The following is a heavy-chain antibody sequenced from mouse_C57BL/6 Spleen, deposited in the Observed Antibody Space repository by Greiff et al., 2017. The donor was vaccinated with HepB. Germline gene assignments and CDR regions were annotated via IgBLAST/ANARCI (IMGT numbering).Heavy chain of an antibody. CDR1: GYAFTNYL. CDR3: ARGGVDYFDY. Sequence: VQLQQSGAELVRPGTSVKVSCKASGYAFTNYLIEWVKQRPGQGLEWIGVINPGSGGTNYNEKFKGKATLTADKSSSTAYMQLSSLTSEDSAVYFCARGGVDYFDYWGQGTTLTVSS. CDR2: INPGSGGT. V-gene: IGHV1-54*01. D-gene: IGHD1-1*02. J-gene: IGHJ2*01.